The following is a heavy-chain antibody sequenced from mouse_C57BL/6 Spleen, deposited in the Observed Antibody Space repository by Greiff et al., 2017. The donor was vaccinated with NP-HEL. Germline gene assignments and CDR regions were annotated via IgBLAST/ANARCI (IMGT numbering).Heavy chain of an antibody. CDR3: ARWNDGYSRPHFDV. Sequence: QVQLQQPGAELVRPGTSVKLSCKASGYTFTSYWMHWVKQRPGQGLEWIGVIDPSDSYTNSNQKFKGKATLTVDTSSSTAYMQLSSLTSEDSAVYYCARWNDGYSRPHFDVWGTGTTVTVSS. V-gene: IGHV1-59*01. CDR1: GYTFTSYW. CDR2: IDPSDSYT. D-gene: IGHD2-3*01. J-gene: IGHJ1*03.